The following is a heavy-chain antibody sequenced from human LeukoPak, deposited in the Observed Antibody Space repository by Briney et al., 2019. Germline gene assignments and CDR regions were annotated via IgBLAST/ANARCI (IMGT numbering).Heavy chain of an antibody. J-gene: IGHJ6*04. CDR2: ISAYNGNT. Sequence: ASVKVSCKASGYTFTSYGISWVRQAPGQGLEWMGWISAYNGNTNYAQKLQGRVTIITDTSTSTAYMELRSLRSDDTAVYYCAREGYCSGGSYYSDGYYYYGMDVWGKGTTVTVSS. D-gene: IGHD2-15*01. CDR3: AREGYCSGGSYYSDGYYYYGMDV. V-gene: IGHV1-18*04. CDR1: GYTFTSYG.